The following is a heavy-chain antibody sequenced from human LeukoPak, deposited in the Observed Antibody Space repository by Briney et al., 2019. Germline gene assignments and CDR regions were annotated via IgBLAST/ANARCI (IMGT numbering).Heavy chain of an antibody. CDR3: ARPLDY. J-gene: IGHJ4*02. V-gene: IGHV4-39*01. CDR2: IYDSGST. CDR1: GGSIRSSYYY. Sequence: PSETLSLTCTVSGGSIRSSYYYWGWIRQPPGKGLEWIGSIYDSGSTYYDPSLKSRVTISVDTSKNQFSLKLNSVTAADTAVYYCARPLDYWGQGTLVTVSS.